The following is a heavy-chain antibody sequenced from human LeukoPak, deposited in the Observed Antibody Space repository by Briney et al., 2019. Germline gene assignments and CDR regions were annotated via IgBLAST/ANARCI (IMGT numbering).Heavy chain of an antibody. CDR1: GFTFSSYG. V-gene: IGHV3-30*02. D-gene: IGHD1-26*01. CDR2: IRNDGRNK. Sequence: GGSLRLTCGAPGFTFSSYGMHWVRQAPGKGLEWVAFIRNDGRNKYYADSVKGRFTISRDNSKNTLYLQMNSLRAEDTAVYYCAKGLRKLIVGSTEYYFDYWGQGTLVTVSS. CDR3: AKGLRKLIVGSTEYYFDY. J-gene: IGHJ4*02.